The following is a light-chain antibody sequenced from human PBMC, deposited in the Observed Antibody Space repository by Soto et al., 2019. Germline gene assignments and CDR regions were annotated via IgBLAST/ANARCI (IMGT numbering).Light chain of an antibody. CDR3: QQSYSTSVT. V-gene: IGKV1-39*01. J-gene: IGKJ5*01. CDR1: QIISNY. Sequence: DIQMTHSTSSLSASVGDRVTITCRASQIISNYLNWYQQKPGKAPKLLIYAASSLQSGVPSRFSGSGSGTDFALTISSLQPEDFATYYCQQSYSTSVTFGQGTRL. CDR2: AAS.